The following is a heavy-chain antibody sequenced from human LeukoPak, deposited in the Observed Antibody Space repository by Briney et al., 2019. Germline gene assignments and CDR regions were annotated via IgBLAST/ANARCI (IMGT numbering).Heavy chain of an antibody. J-gene: IGHJ3*02. CDR1: GFTVSSNY. CDR2: IYSGGST. Sequence: PGGSLRLSCAASGFTVSSNYMSWVRQAPGKGLEWVSVIYSGGSTYYADSVKGRFTISRDNSKNTLYLQVNSLRAEDTAVYYCASPFTVTTRDAFDIWGQGTMVTVSS. D-gene: IGHD4-17*01. V-gene: IGHV3-66*01. CDR3: ASPFTVTTRDAFDI.